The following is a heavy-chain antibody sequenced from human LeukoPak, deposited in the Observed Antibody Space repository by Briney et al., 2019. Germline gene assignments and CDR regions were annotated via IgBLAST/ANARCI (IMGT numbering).Heavy chain of an antibody. D-gene: IGHD1-14*01. V-gene: IGHV1-8*03. CDR1: GYTFTIYD. J-gene: IGHJ6*03. CDR3: ARGGGPDYYYYMDV. CDR2: MNPNSGNT. Sequence: ASVKVSCKASGYTFTIYDINWVRQATGQGLEWMGWMNPNSGNTGYAQKFQGRVTITRNTSISTAYMELSGLRSEDTAVYYCARGGGPDYYYYMDVWGKGTTVTVSS.